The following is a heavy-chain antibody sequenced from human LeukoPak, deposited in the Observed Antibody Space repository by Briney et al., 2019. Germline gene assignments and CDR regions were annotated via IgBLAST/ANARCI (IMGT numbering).Heavy chain of an antibody. J-gene: IGHJ4*02. CDR3: AKDRDYMVRGVRFDY. Sequence: PGGSLRLSCAASGFTFSSYAMSWVRQAPGKGLEWVSAISGSGGSTYYADSVKGRFTISRDNSKNTLFLQMNSLRAEDTAVYYCAKDRDYMVRGVRFDYWGQGTLVTVSS. V-gene: IGHV3-23*01. D-gene: IGHD3-10*01. CDR2: ISGSGGST. CDR1: GFTFSSYA.